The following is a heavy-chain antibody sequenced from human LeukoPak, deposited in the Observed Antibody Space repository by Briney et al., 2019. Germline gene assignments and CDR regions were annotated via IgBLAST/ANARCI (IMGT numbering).Heavy chain of an antibody. J-gene: IGHJ4*02. V-gene: IGHV1-69*13. CDR1: GGTFSSYA. D-gene: IGHD3-10*01. CDR3: ARGAYYYGSGGFDY. Sequence: GASVKVSCKASGGTFSSYAISWVRQAPGQGLEWMGGIIPIFGTANYAQKFQGRVTITADESTSTAYMELSSLRSEDTAVYYCARGAYYYGSGGFDYWGQGTLVTVSS. CDR2: IIPIFGTA.